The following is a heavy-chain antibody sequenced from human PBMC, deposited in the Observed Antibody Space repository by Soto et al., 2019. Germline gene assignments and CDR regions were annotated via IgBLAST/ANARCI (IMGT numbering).Heavy chain of an antibody. CDR2: INPNNGAT. V-gene: IGHV1-2*02. J-gene: IGHJ5*02. CDR3: ASHDPGARFDP. Sequence: QVQLVQSGAELKKPGASVKVSCKAPRYIFTDYFMHWVRQAPGQGLEWRGWINPNNGATHYGLSFQGRVTMTRDTSISKAYMELSSLRSDDTDVYYCASHDPGARFDPWGQGTLVIVSS. CDR1: RYIFTDYF. D-gene: IGHD1-1*01.